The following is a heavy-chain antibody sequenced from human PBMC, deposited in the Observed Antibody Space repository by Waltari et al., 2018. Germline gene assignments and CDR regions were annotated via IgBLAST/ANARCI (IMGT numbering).Heavy chain of an antibody. CDR1: GFTFTSYW. CDR3: SAGTVY. D-gene: IGHD1-26*01. J-gene: IGHJ4*02. CDR2: MTSDGSTT. V-gene: IGHV3-74*01. Sequence: EVQLVESGGGLVQPVGSLRLSCAASGFTFTSYWMHWVRHAPGKGVVWLSLMTSDGSTTSYGDSVKGRFTISRDNAKNTLYLQMNSLRAEDTAVYYCSAGTVYWGQGILVTVSS.